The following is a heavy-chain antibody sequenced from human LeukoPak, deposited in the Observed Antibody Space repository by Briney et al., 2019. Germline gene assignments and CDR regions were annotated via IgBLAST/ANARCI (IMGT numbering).Heavy chain of an antibody. CDR1: GFTFSHYA. Sequence: GGSLRLSCAASGFTFSHYAMTWVRQAPGKGLEWVSVICGSGTSTYYADSVTGRFTVSRDNSKNTLYLQMNSLRAEDTAVYYCAKALGASCCTSVAYWGQGTPVTVSS. V-gene: IGHV3-23*05. J-gene: IGHJ4*02. D-gene: IGHD2-2*02. CDR2: ICGSGTST. CDR3: AKALGASCCTSVAY.